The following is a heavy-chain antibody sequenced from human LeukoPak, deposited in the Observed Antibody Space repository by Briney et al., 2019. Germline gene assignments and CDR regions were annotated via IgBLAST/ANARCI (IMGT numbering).Heavy chain of an antibody. Sequence: GGSLRLSCAASGFTFSSYSMNWVRQAPGKGLEWVSYISSSGSTIYYADSVKGRFTISRDNAKNSLYLQMNSLRAEDTAVYYCARDGVYYYDSSGYFNFDYWGQGTLVTVSS. CDR3: ARDGVYYYDSSGYFNFDY. J-gene: IGHJ4*02. CDR1: GFTFSSYS. D-gene: IGHD3-22*01. V-gene: IGHV3-48*04. CDR2: ISSSGSTI.